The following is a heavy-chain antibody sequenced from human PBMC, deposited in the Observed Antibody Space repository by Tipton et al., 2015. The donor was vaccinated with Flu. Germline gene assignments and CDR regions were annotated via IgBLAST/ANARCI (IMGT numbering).Heavy chain of an antibody. Sequence: QLVQSGAEVKKPGASVKVSCKASGYTFSNYGISWVRQAPGQGLEWMGWISTYNDNTNYAQILQGRVTMTTDTSTSTAYMELRSLRSDDTAVYHCVRRVIVLLPDARGFYRMDVWGQRTTVTVSS. CDR2: ISTYNDNT. CDR1: GYTFSNYG. J-gene: IGHJ6*02. V-gene: IGHV1-18*01. D-gene: IGHD2-2*01. CDR3: VRRVIVLLPDARGFYRMDV.